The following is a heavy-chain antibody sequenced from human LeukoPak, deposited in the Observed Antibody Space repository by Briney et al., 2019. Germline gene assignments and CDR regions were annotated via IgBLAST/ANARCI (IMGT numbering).Heavy chain of an antibody. J-gene: IGHJ6*03. CDR1: GFTFSSYA. CDR3: AKSLYYYYYIDV. CDR2: IRSGGGYT. V-gene: IGHV3-23*01. Sequence: GGSLRLSCAASGFTFSSYAMSWVRQAPGKGLEWVSTIRSGGGYTYYADSVKGRFTISRDNSKNTLYVQMNSLRAEDTAVYYCAKSLYYYYYIDVWGKGTTVTVSS.